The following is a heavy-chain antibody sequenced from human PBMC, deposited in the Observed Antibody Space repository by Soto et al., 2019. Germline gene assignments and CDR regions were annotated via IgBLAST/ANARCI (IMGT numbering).Heavy chain of an antibody. Sequence: QVQLQQSGPGLVKPSQTLSLTCVLAGDSVSSNSATWSWIWQSPWRGLEWLGRTFYRSKWYSEYALSVKSRISINPDASKNQFSLQLNSVTPEDTAIYYCARGYCSGSSCFSDWFDSWGQGTLVTVSS. J-gene: IGHJ5*01. CDR2: TFYRSKWYS. CDR3: ARGYCSGSSCFSDWFDS. V-gene: IGHV6-1*01. CDR1: GDSVSSNSAT. D-gene: IGHD2-15*01.